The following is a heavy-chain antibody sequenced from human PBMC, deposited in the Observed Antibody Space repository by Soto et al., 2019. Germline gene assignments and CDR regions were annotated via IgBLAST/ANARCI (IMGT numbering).Heavy chain of an antibody. V-gene: IGHV1-8*01. CDR2: MNPNSGNT. CDR3: ARRLRFLNWFDP. Sequence: QVQLVQSGAEVKKPGASVKVSCKASGYTFTSYDINWVRQATGQGPEWMGWMNPNSGNTGYAQKFQGRVTMTRNTSISTAYMELSSLRSEDTAVYYCARRLRFLNWFDPWGQGTLVTVSS. D-gene: IGHD3-3*01. J-gene: IGHJ5*02. CDR1: GYTFTSYD.